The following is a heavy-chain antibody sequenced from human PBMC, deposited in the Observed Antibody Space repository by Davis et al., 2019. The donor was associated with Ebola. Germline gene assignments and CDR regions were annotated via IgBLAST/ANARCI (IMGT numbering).Heavy chain of an antibody. CDR1: GGSISSTNYY. CDR2: ISYSEST. D-gene: IGHD4-17*01. V-gene: IGHV4-39*01. J-gene: IGHJ3*02. Sequence: SETLSLTCTVSGGSISSTNYYWDWIRQSPGTGLEWIGSISYSESTYYNPSLKSRVTISVDTSKNQFSLKLSSVTAADTAVYYCARTSYGDYDGAFDIWGQGTMVTVSS. CDR3: ARTSYGDYDGAFDI.